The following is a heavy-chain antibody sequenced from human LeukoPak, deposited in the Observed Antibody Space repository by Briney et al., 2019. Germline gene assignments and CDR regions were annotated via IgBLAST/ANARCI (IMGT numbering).Heavy chain of an antibody. CDR2: MNPNSGNT. Sequence: ASAKVSCKASGYTFTSYDINWVRQATGQGLEWMGWMNPNSGNTGYAQKFQGRVTMTRNTSISTAYMELSSLRSEDTAVYYCAISTVDTAMDPLFDYWGQGTLVTVSS. CDR1: GYTFTSYD. D-gene: IGHD5-18*01. V-gene: IGHV1-8*01. J-gene: IGHJ4*02. CDR3: AISTVDTAMDPLFDY.